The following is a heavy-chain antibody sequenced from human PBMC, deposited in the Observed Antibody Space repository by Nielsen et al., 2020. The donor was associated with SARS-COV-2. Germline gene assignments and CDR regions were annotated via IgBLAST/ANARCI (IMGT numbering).Heavy chain of an antibody. Sequence: GESLKISCVASGFTVSDNDMRWVRQAPGKGLEWVSVLYSDGSSYSADSLKGRFTMSGDNSRNIVYLQMNSLRAEDTAVYYWARDLKDANTFDAFDIWGQGTMVTVSS. CDR1: GFTVSDND. V-gene: IGHV3-53*01. J-gene: IGHJ3*02. D-gene: IGHD2-2*01. CDR2: LYSDGSS. CDR3: ARDLKDANTFDAFDI.